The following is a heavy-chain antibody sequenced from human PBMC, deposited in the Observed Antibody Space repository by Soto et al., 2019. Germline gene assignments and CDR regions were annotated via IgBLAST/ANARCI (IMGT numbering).Heavy chain of an antibody. V-gene: IGHV1-46*02. CDR2: INPSGGST. D-gene: IGHD6-13*01. Sequence: ASVKVSCKTSGYSFNSYYMHWVRKAPGQGLEWMGIINPSGGSTSYAQKFQGRVTMTRDTSTSTVYMELSSLRSEDTAVYYCARQIAAAVIAALYIWPQGTMVTVSS. CDR1: GYSFNSYY. CDR3: ARQIAAAVIAALYI. J-gene: IGHJ3*02.